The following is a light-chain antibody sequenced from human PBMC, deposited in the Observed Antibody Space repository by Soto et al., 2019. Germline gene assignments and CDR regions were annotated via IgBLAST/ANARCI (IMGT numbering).Light chain of an antibody. J-gene: IGKJ3*01. Sequence: DIQMTQSPSSLSASVGDRVTVTCQASQDISTYLNWYQQKPGKAPKLLIYDASRMETGVPSRFSGSGSGTVFVFTISSLQPEDFATYYCLQYDDFPFTFGPGTQVDIK. CDR3: LQYDDFPFT. CDR1: QDISTY. V-gene: IGKV1-33*01. CDR2: DAS.